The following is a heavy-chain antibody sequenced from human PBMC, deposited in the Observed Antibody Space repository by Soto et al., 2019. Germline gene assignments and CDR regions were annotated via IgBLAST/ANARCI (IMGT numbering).Heavy chain of an antibody. CDR1: GFTFTNAY. J-gene: IGHJ4*02. Sequence: GGSLRLSCAASGFTFTNAYMSWVRQAPGKGPEWVGRIKSKTDGGTTDYAAPVKGRFTISRDDSKSTLYLQMNSLKIDDTAVYYCTTFSGDDFDYWGQGTLVTVSS. CDR3: TTFSGDDFDY. V-gene: IGHV3-15*01. D-gene: IGHD2-15*01. CDR2: IKSKTDGGTT.